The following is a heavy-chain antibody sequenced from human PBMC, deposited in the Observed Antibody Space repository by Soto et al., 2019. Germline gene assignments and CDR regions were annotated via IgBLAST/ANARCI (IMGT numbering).Heavy chain of an antibody. J-gene: IGHJ6*04. CDR1: GFTFSDHY. V-gene: IGHV3-72*01. Sequence: EVQLVESGGGLVQPGGSLRLSCAASGFTFSDHYMDWVRQAPGKGLEWVGRIKNKANSYTTEYAASVKVRFTISRDDSSNPLYLQMISLRTEDTAVYYCTRVNLCMRAGCYRALDVWGKGTTVTVSS. CDR2: IKNKANSYTT. CDR3: TRVNLCMRAGCYRALDV. D-gene: IGHD2-2*01.